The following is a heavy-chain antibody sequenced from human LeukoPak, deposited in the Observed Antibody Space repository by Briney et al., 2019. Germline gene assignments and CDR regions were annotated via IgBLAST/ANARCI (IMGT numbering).Heavy chain of an antibody. CDR1: GFTFSSYG. CDR3: ARAPYDILTGYAYYYYGMDV. J-gene: IGHJ6*02. V-gene: IGHV3-33*01. CDR2: IWYDGSNK. Sequence: GGSLRLSCAASGFTFSSYGMHWVRQAPGKGLEWVAVIWYDGSNKYYADSVKGRFTISRDNSKNTLYLQMNSLRAEDTAVYYCARAPYDILTGYAYYYYGMDVWGQGTTVTDSS. D-gene: IGHD3-9*01.